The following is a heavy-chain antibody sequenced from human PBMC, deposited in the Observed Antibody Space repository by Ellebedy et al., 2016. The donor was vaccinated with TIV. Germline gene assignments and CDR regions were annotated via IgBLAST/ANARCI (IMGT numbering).Heavy chain of an antibody. CDR2: INAGNGNT. D-gene: IGHD6-6*01. Sequence: AASVKVSCKASGYTFTSYAMHWVRQAPGQRLEWMGWINAGNGNTKYSQKFQGRVTITRDTSASTAYMELSSLRSEDTAVYYCARGYGGEYSSTSAGYWGQGTLVTVSS. CDR1: GYTFTSYA. V-gene: IGHV1-3*01. J-gene: IGHJ4*02. CDR3: ARGYGGEYSSTSAGY.